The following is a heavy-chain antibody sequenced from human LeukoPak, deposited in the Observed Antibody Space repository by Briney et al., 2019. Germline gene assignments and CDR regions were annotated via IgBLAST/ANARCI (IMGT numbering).Heavy chain of an antibody. D-gene: IGHD3-22*01. J-gene: IGHJ4*02. V-gene: IGHV1-24*01. CDR3: ATAPYYDRLPIDY. Sequence: ASVKVSCKVSGYTLTELSMHWVRQAPGKGLEWMGGFDPEDGETIYAQKFQGRVTMTEDTSTDTAYMELSGLRSEDTAVYYCATAPYYDRLPIDYWGQGTLVTVSS. CDR1: GYTLTELS. CDR2: FDPEDGET.